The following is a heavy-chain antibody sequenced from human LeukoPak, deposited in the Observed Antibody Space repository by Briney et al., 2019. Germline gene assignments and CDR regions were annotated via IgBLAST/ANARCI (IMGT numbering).Heavy chain of an antibody. J-gene: IGHJ4*02. D-gene: IGHD4-17*01. CDR2: TIPILGIA. Sequence: GASVKVSCKASGGTFSSYAISWVRQAPGQGLEWMGRTIPILGIANYAQKFQGRVTITADKSTSTAYMELSSLRSEDTAVYYCARAALHYGDYGGDYWGQGTLVTVSS. V-gene: IGHV1-69*04. CDR3: ARAALHYGDYGGDY. CDR1: GGTFSSYA.